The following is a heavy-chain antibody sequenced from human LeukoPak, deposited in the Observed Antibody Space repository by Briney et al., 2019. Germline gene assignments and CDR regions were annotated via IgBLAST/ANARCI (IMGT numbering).Heavy chain of an antibody. J-gene: IGHJ6*02. CDR3: AKGGSDSRIAARPYYYYYYGMDV. Sequence: GGSLRLSCVASGFTFDDYAMHWVRQAPGKGLEWVSGISWNSGSIGYADSVKGRFTISRDNAKNSLYLQMNSLRAEDTALYYCAKGGSDSRIAARPYYYYYYGMDVWGQGTTVTVSS. D-gene: IGHD6-6*01. CDR1: GFTFDDYA. V-gene: IGHV3-9*01. CDR2: ISWNSGSI.